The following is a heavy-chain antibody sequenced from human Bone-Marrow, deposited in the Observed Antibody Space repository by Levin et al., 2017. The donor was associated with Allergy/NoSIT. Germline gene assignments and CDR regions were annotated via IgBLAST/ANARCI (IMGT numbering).Heavy chain of an antibody. CDR2: ISGSGGST. CDR3: AKDLAAPYYYYGMDV. J-gene: IGHJ6*02. D-gene: IGHD6-6*01. CDR1: GFTFSSYA. V-gene: IGHV3-23*01. Sequence: GGSLRLPCAASGFTFSSYAMSWVRQAPGKGLEWVSAISGSGGSTYYADSVKGRFTISRDNSKNTLYLQMNSLRAEDTAVYYCAKDLAAPYYYYGMDVWGQGTTVTVSS.